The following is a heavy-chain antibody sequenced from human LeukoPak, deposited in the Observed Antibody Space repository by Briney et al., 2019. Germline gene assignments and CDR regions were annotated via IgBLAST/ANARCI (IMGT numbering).Heavy chain of an antibody. V-gene: IGHV4-34*01. CDR2: INHSGST. D-gene: IGHD1-7*01. Sequence: SETLSLTCAVYGGSFSGYYWSWIRQPPGKGLEWIGEINHSGSTNYNPSLKSRVTISVDTSNNQFSPKLSSVTAADTAVYYCAAGVTGTTRLFDYWGQGTLVTVSS. CDR3: AAGVTGTTRLFDY. J-gene: IGHJ4*02. CDR1: GGSFSGYY.